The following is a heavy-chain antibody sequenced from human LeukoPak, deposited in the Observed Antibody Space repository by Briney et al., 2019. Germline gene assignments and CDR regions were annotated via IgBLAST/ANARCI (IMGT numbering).Heavy chain of an antibody. CDR3: ARAPSEIGGYYPEYLRH. D-gene: IGHD3-22*01. CDR1: GFTFSTYW. CDR2: IKSDGST. V-gene: IGHV3-74*01. Sequence: GGSLRLSCASSGFTFSTYWMHWVRQAPGKGLVWVSRIKSDGSTNYADSVKGRFTISRDNAKNTVSLQMNSLRPEDTGVYYCARAPSEIGGYYPEYLRHWGQGTLVTVSS. J-gene: IGHJ1*01.